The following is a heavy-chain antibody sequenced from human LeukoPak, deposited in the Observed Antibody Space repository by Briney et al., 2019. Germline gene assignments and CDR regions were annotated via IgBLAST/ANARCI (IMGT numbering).Heavy chain of an antibody. J-gene: IGHJ4*02. CDR1: GFTFSSYS. V-gene: IGHV3-21*01. Sequence: PGGSLRLSCAASGFTFSSYSMKWVRQAPGKGLEWVSSISSSSSYIYYADSVKGRFTISRDNAKNSLYLQMNSLRAEDTAVYYCARTPTVTIDPHFDYWGQGTLVTVSS. D-gene: IGHD4-17*01. CDR3: ARTPTVTIDPHFDY. CDR2: ISSSSSYI.